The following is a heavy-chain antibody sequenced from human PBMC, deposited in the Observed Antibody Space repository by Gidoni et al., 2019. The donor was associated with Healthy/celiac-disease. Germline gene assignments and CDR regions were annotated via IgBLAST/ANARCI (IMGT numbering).Heavy chain of an antibody. V-gene: IGHV3-30*18. Sequence: QVQLVESGGGVVQPGRSLRLSCAASGFTFSSYGMHWVRQAPGKGLEWVAVISYDGSNKYYADSVKGRFTISRDNSKNTLYLQMNSLRAEDTAVYYCAKDHKFTIFGVVIIGGMDVWGQGTTVTVSS. CDR2: ISYDGSNK. CDR1: GFTFSSYG. CDR3: AKDHKFTIFGVVIIGGMDV. D-gene: IGHD3-3*01. J-gene: IGHJ6*02.